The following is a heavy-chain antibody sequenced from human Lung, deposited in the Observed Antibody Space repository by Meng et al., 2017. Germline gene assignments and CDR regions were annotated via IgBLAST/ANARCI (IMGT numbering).Heavy chain of an antibody. Sequence: EVQLVESGGGFVQPGGSLRLSCASSGLTFSTHWMHWVRQAPGKGLEWVSRITGDGSSTIYADSVQGRFTMSGDNAKNTLSLQMNSLRAEDTAVYYCARGGVTTDDWGQGTLVTVSS. CDR2: ITGDGSST. CDR3: ARGGVTTDD. CDR1: GLTFSTHW. D-gene: IGHD4-17*01. J-gene: IGHJ4*02. V-gene: IGHV3-74*01.